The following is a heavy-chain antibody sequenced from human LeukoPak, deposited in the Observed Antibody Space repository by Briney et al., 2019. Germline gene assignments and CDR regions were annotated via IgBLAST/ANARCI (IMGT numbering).Heavy chain of an antibody. Sequence: GGSLRLSCAASGFTFSSYSMNWVRQAPGKGLEWVSYISSSSSTIYYADSVKGRFAISRDNAKNSLYLQMNSLRAEDTAVYYCARDGHLTYYDFWSGYYPFDYWGQGTLVTVSS. V-gene: IGHV3-48*04. D-gene: IGHD3-3*01. CDR3: ARDGHLTYYDFWSGYYPFDY. J-gene: IGHJ4*02. CDR1: GFTFSSYS. CDR2: ISSSSSTI.